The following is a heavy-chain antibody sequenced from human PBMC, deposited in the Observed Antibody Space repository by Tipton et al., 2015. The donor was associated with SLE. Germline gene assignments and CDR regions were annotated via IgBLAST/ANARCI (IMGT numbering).Heavy chain of an antibody. D-gene: IGHD2-21*02. CDR1: GGSISSYY. CDR2: IYYSGST. Sequence: TLSLTCTVSGGSISSYYWSWIRQPPGKGLEWIGYIYYSGSTNYNPSLKSRVTISVDTSKNQFSLKLSSVTAADTAVYYCATLPRFAGVTGDEYWGQGTLV. CDR3: ATLPRFAGVTGDEY. V-gene: IGHV4-59*12. J-gene: IGHJ4*02.